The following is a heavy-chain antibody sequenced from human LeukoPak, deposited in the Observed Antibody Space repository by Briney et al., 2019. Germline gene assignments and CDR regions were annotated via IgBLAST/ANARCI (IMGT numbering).Heavy chain of an antibody. CDR2: IWYDGSNR. V-gene: IGHV3-33*01. CDR3: ARDLLLRYTWSFEK. J-gene: IGHJ4*02. Sequence: GGSLRLSCAASGFIFSNYGMHWVRRAPGKGLEGVAIIWYDGSNRYYADSVKGRLTVSRDNSKNTLYLQMTSLRAEDSAVYYCARDLLLRYTWSFEKWGQGTLVTVSS. D-gene: IGHD3-16*02. CDR1: GFIFSNYG.